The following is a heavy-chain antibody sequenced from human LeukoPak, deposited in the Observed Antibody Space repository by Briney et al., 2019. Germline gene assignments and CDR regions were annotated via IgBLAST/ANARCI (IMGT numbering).Heavy chain of an antibody. J-gene: IGHJ3*01. CDR3: ARVGYPTQRRVLSAVSIPTAGAFDV. V-gene: IGHV4-34*01. Sequence: AETLSLTCAVYGGSFSGYYWSGIRQPPGKGLEGMGEINHSGRTNYNPSLMSRVTISVDTSKKQFSLSLTSVTAADTAVYYCARVGYPTQRRVLSAVSIPTAGAFDVWGQGTLVTVSS. CDR1: GGSFSGYY. D-gene: IGHD2-21*01. CDR2: INHSGRT.